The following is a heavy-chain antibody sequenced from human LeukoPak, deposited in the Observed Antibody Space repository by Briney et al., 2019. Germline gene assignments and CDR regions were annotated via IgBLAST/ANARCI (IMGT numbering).Heavy chain of an antibody. Sequence: GASVKVSCKASGYTFTSYDINWVRQAPGQGLEWMGWINPNSGGTNYAQKFQGRVTMTRDTSISTAYMELSRLRSEDTAVYYCARAVAAAACFDYWGQGTLVTVSS. D-gene: IGHD6-13*01. CDR3: ARAVAAAACFDY. CDR2: INPNSGGT. J-gene: IGHJ4*02. CDR1: GYTFTSYD. V-gene: IGHV1-2*02.